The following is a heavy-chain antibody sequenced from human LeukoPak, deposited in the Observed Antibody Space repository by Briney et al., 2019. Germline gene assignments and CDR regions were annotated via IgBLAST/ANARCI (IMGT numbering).Heavy chain of an antibody. J-gene: IGHJ4*02. D-gene: IGHD3-22*01. Sequence: PSGTLSLTCAVSGGSISSTNWYSWVRQPPGKGLEWIGEIYHSGSTNYNPSLKSRVTISIDKSKNQFSLNLSSVTAADTAVYYCARAAYDSRNPFDYWGQGTLVTVSS. CDR3: ARAAYDSRNPFDY. V-gene: IGHV4-4*02. CDR2: IYHSGST. CDR1: GGSISSTNW.